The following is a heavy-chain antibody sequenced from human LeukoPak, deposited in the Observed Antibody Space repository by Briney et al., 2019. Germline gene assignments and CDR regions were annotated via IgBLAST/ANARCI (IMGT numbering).Heavy chain of an antibody. CDR3: AKGRIAARPNYFDY. CDR1: GFTFSSFA. Sequence: GASLRLSCAASGFTFSSFAMSWVRQAPGKGLEWVAAFSGGGSRTYYADSVKGRFTISRDDSKSTLYLQLNSLRAEDTAVYYCAKGRIAARPNYFDYWGQGTLVTVSS. J-gene: IGHJ4*02. CDR2: FSGGGSRT. D-gene: IGHD6-6*01. V-gene: IGHV3-23*01.